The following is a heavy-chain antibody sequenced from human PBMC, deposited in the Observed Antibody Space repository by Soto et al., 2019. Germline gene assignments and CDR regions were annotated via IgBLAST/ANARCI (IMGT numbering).Heavy chain of an antibody. D-gene: IGHD3-10*01. CDR3: TRAAWFPYLSFY. V-gene: IGHV3-48*03. CDR1: GFTFSRFE. CDR2: ISSSGSTA. Sequence: GGSLRLSCAASGFTFSRFELHCVRQAPGKGLEWISYISSSGSTAYYASSVEGRFTISRDNANNSVYLQMDSLRAEDTALYYCTRAAWFPYLSFYWGQGALVTVSS. J-gene: IGHJ4*02.